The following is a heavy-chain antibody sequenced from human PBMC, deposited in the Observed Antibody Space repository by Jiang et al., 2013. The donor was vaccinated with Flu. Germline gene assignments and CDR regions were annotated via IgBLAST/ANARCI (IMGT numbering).Heavy chain of an antibody. CDR2: SIPWEH. CDR3: ARGTCSGATCYSFLSYFDP. J-gene: IGHJ5*02. D-gene: IGHD2-15*01. V-gene: IGHV4-4*07. Sequence: IRQPPEGDWSGLGVSIPWEHQLXPSLKSRVTISADTSKNHXSLKLSSVTAADTAVYYCARGTCSGATCYSFLSYFDPWGQGTLVTVSS.